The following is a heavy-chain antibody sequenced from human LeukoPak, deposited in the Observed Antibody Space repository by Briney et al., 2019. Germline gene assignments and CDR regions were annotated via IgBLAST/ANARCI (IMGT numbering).Heavy chain of an antibody. Sequence: SETLSLTCTVSGGSISSGHYYWSWIRQPAGKGLEWIGRIYTSGNTDYNPSLKSRVTISVDTSKNQFSLELTSVTAADTAVYFRARSLVNYYDTFGYYDSWGQGTLVTVSS. D-gene: IGHD3-22*01. CDR2: IYTSGNT. J-gene: IGHJ4*02. V-gene: IGHV4-61*02. CDR1: GGSISSGHYY. CDR3: ARSLVNYYDTFGYYDS.